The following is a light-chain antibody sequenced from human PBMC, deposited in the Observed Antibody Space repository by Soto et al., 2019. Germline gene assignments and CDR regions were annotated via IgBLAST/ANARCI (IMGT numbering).Light chain of an antibody. CDR2: STS. V-gene: IGLV7-43*01. Sequence: QAVVTQEPSLTVPPGGTVTLTCASSTGTVTSGYFPSWFQKKPGQAPRALIYSTSNRHSWTPARFSGSLLGSKAALTLSAVQPEDEADYYCLLYYGDVNWVFGGGTKVTVL. CDR1: TGTVTSGYF. J-gene: IGLJ3*02. CDR3: LLYYGDVNWV.